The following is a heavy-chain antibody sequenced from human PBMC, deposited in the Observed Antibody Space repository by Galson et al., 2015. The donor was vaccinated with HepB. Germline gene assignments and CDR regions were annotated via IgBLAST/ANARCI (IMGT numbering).Heavy chain of an antibody. D-gene: IGHD3-16*02. CDR3: ARDHDYVWGTYRPYGMDV. J-gene: IGHJ6*02. V-gene: IGHV3-21*06. Sequence: SLRLSCAASGFTFSGYSMNWVRQAPGRGPEWVSCISSSGSYIFYADSVKGRFTISRDNAKNSLYLQMNSLRAEDTAVYYCARDHDYVWGTYRPYGMDVWGQGTTVTVSS. CDR2: ISSSGSYI. CDR1: GFTFSGYS.